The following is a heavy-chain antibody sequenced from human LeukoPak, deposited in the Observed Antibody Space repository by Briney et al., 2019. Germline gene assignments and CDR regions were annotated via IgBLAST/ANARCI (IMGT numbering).Heavy chain of an antibody. CDR3: ARIFMATALDY. CDR1: GYSIGSAYY. V-gene: IGHV4-38-2*02. J-gene: IGHJ4*02. Sequence: SETLSLTCTVSGYSIGSAYYWGWIRQPPGKGLEWIGHIYHSGSTSYDPPLKGRVTISLDTSKNQFSLKLSSLTAADTAVYYCARIFMATALDYWGQGTLVTVSS. CDR2: IYHSGST. D-gene: IGHD5-12*01.